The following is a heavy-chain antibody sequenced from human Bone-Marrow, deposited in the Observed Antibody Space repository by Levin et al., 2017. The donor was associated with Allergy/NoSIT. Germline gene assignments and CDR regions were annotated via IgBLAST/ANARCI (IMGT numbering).Heavy chain of an antibody. CDR3: ARGLMIGASKMFDL. D-gene: IGHD3-22*01. V-gene: IGHV1-2*02. CDR1: GYTFTDYY. CDR2: INPNGGGT. J-gene: IGHJ5*02. Sequence: ASVKVSCKASGYTFTDYYIHWVRQAPGQGFEWMGWINPNGGGTSYARKFQGRVTMTRDTSIKTACMELSRLTSDDPAVYYCARGLMIGASKMFDLWGQGTPVTVSS.